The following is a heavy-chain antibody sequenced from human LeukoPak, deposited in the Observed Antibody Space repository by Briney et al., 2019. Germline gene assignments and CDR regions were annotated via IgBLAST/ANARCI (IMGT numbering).Heavy chain of an antibody. CDR1: GFTFSDYS. CDR3: ARSRSVSNYKAMDV. Sequence: GGSLRLSCPASGFTFSDYSMSWVRQAPGKGLEWVSSISSSSDYIYYADSVKGRFTISRDNARNSLYLQMNSLRAEDTAVYYCARSRSVSNYKAMDVWGQGTTVTVSS. V-gene: IGHV3-21*01. J-gene: IGHJ6*02. CDR2: ISSSSDYI. D-gene: IGHD5/OR15-5a*01.